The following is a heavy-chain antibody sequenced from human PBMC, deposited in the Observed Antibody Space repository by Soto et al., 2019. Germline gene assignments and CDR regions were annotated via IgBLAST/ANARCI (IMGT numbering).Heavy chain of an antibody. D-gene: IGHD1-26*01. CDR1: GFTFSTYW. Sequence: EMQLLESGGDLVHPGGSLRLSCAASGFTFSTYWMSWVRRTPGKGLEWVANIKQDGTEKYYVDSVRGRLTVSRDNAKSSLYLQMNSLRVEDTAVYYCTTSPHRDSERVFVWGQGTTVTVSS. CDR2: IKQDGTEK. CDR3: TTSPHRDSERVFV. J-gene: IGHJ6*02. V-gene: IGHV3-7*01.